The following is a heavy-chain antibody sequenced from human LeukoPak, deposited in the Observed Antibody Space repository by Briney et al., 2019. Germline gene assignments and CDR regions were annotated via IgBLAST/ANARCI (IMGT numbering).Heavy chain of an antibody. CDR1: GDPIGSGGYY. J-gene: IGHJ2*01. D-gene: IGHD4-17*01. CDR3: ARRGYNDYDNLYFDL. CDR2: IYDSGST. V-gene: IGHV4-31*03. Sequence: SETLSLTCTVSGDPIGSGGYYWSWIRQHPGKGLEWIGYIYDSGSTSYNPSLESRVTISVDTSKSQFSLKLSSVTAADTAVYYCARRGYNDYDNLYFDLWGRGTPVTVSS.